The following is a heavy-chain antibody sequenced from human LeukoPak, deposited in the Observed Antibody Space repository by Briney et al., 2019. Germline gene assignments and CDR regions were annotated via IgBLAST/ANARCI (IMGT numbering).Heavy chain of an antibody. V-gene: IGHV3-23*01. Sequence: EGSLRLSCAASGFTFSNFAMSWVRQAPGKGLEWVSVISGGGYSTYYADSVKGRFTMSRDNSKNTLYLEMNSLRVEDTAVYYCAKAGTWIHLWLDPCLDYWGQGTLVTVSS. D-gene: IGHD5-18*01. J-gene: IGHJ4*02. CDR1: GFTFSNFA. CDR2: ISGGGYST. CDR3: AKAGTWIHLWLDPCLDY.